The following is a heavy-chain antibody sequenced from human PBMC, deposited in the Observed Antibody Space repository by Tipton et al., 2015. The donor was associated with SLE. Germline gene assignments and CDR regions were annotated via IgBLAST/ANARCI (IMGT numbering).Heavy chain of an antibody. CDR1: GGSISSYY. J-gene: IGHJ3*02. V-gene: IGHV4-31*03. D-gene: IGHD6-13*01. CDR2: IYYSGST. CDR3: ARGSSTWFLGAFDI. Sequence: TLSLTCTVSGGSISSYYWSWIRQHPGKGLEWIGYIYYSGSTYYNPSLKSRVTISVDTSKNQFSLKLSSVTAADTAFYYCARGSSTWFLGAFDIWGQGTTVTVSS.